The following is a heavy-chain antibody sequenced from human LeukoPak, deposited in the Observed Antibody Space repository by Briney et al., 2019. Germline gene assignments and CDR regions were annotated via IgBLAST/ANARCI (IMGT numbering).Heavy chain of an antibody. D-gene: IGHD3-9*01. J-gene: IGHJ4*02. V-gene: IGHV1-2*02. CDR1: GYTFTGYY. Sequence: GASVKVSCKASGYTFTGYYMHWVRQAPGQGLEWMGWINPNSGGTNYAQKFQGRVTITADESTSTAYMELSSLRSEDTAVYYCAREAGYYDILTGYYAPSYYFDYWGQGTLVTVSS. CDR3: AREAGYYDILTGYYAPSYYFDY. CDR2: INPNSGGT.